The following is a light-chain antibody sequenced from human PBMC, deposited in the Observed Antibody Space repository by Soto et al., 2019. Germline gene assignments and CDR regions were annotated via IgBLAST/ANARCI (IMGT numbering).Light chain of an antibody. CDR1: SSDVGGYNY. Sequence: QSVLTQPPSASGSPGQSVTISCTGTSSDVGGYNYVSWYQQHPGKAPKLMIYEVSKRPSGVPDRFSGSKSGNTASLTVSWLQAEDEADYYCSSYAGSNGVVFGGGTQLTVL. CDR3: SSYAGSNGVV. CDR2: EVS. V-gene: IGLV2-8*01. J-gene: IGLJ2*01.